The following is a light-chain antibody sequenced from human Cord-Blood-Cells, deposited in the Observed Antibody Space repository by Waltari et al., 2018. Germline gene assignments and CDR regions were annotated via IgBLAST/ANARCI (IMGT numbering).Light chain of an antibody. CDR1: SRDGARCYY. Sequence: QSALPQPASLSGSPGQSITIPCTESSRDGARCYYVSRDQHHPGNAPKLMIYDVSNRPSGVSKRFSGSKAGNTASLTISGVQAEDEADYYCSSYTSSSTWVCGGGTRLTVL. V-gene: IGLV2-14*03. CDR2: DVS. J-gene: IGLJ3*02. CDR3: SSYTSSSTWV.